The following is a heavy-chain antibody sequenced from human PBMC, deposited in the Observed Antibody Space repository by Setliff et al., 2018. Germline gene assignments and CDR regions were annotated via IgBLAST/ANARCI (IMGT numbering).Heavy chain of an antibody. CDR1: GVSISANHY. CDR2: ISYGGNT. CDR3: ARHWDFCGGSCPHNSIDY. J-gene: IGHJ4*02. V-gene: IGHV4-39*01. D-gene: IGHD2-15*01. Sequence: PETLSLTCTVSGVSISANHYWGWIRQPPGKGLEWIGSISYGGNTYYNPSLNSRVTISADTSKNQFSVRLNSVTAADTAVYYCARHWDFCGGSCPHNSIDYWGRGALVTVSS.